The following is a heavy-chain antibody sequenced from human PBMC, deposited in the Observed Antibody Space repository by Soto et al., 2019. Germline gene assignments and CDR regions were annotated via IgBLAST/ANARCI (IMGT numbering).Heavy chain of an antibody. V-gene: IGHV3-23*01. J-gene: IGHJ4*02. CDR1: GFTFSGYA. D-gene: IGHD3-9*01. CDR2: ISGSGGST. CDR3: AKDLYYDILTGYSH. Sequence: GGSLRLSCAASGFTFSGYAMSWVRQAPGKGLEWVSAISGSGGSTYYADSVKGRFTISRDNSKNTLYLQMNSLRAEDTAVYYCAKDLYYDILTGYSHWGQGTLVTVSS.